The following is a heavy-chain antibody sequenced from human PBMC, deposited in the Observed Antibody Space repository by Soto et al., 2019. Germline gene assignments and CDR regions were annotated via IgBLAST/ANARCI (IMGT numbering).Heavy chain of an antibody. D-gene: IGHD3-16*01. CDR3: AREGTGAGGTYYYYYGMDV. CDR1: GGTFSSYT. V-gene: IGHV1-69*08. Sequence: QVQLVQSGAEVKKPGSSVKVSCKASGGTFSSYTISWVRQAPGQGLEWMGRIIPILGIANYAQKFQGRVTITADKSTSTDYVELSSVRAEDTAVYYCAREGTGAGGTYYYYYGMDVWGQGTTVTVSS. CDR2: IIPILGIA. J-gene: IGHJ6*02.